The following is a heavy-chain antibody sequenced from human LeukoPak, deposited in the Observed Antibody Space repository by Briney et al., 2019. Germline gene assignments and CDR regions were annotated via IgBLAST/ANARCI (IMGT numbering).Heavy chain of an antibody. J-gene: IGHJ4*02. CDR3: AEHCTSTNCYGRYFDY. CDR2: TSAGGGNT. V-gene: IGHV3-23*01. D-gene: IGHD2-2*01. CDR1: GFTFSSYA. Sequence: PGGSLRLSCAASGFTFSSYAMSWVRQAPGKGLEWVSTTSAGGGNTYHADSVKGHFTISRDNSKNTLYLQMNSLRAEDTAVYYCAEHCTSTNCYGRYFDYWGQGTLVTVSS.